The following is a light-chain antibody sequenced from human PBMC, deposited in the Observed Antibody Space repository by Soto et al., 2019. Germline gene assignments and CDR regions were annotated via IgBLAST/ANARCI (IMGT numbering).Light chain of an antibody. CDR1: LSVSSNY. V-gene: IGKV3-20*01. CDR2: GAS. CDR3: QQYGSSPFT. J-gene: IGKJ3*01. Sequence: EVVLTQSPGTLSLSPGERATLSCRASLSVSSNYLAWYQQKPGQAPRLLIYGASSRASGIPDRFSGSGSGTDFTLTVSRLEPEDVAVYYCQQYGSSPFTFGPGTKVDIK.